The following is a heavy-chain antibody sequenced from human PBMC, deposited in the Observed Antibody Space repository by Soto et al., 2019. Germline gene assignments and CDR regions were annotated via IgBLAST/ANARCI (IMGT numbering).Heavy chain of an antibody. V-gene: IGHV4-39*01. CDR2: IYYNGNA. Sequence: SETLSLTCTVSGGSISSGAYYWNWIRQHPGKGLEWIGSIYYNGNAYYNPSLKSRVTMSVDTSKNQFSLKLISVTAADTAVYYCARHFVAVVIKGWGYWGQGTLVTVSS. CDR1: GGSISSGAYY. D-gene: IGHD3-22*01. CDR3: ARHFVAVVIKGWGY. J-gene: IGHJ4*02.